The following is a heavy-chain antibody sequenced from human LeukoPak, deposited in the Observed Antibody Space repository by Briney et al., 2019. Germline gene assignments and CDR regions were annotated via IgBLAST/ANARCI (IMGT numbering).Heavy chain of an antibody. CDR2: ISNSGSNSNSNI. D-gene: IGHD6-19*01. V-gene: IGHV3-69-1*01. Sequence: GGSLRLSCAATGFSFSDYCMDWVRQAPGKGLEWVSSISNSGSNSNSNIYYSDSLKGRFTISRDNAKNSLYLQINNLRVEDTAVYYCARGSSGWTGFDYFDYWGQGALVTVSS. J-gene: IGHJ4*02. CDR1: GFSFSDYC. CDR3: ARGSSGWTGFDYFDY.